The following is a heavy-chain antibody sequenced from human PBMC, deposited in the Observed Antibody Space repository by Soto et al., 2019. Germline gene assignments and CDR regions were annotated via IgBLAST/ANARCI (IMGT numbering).Heavy chain of an antibody. CDR3: ARDLNLYFDY. J-gene: IGHJ4*02. Sequence: QVQLVQSGAEVKKPGASVKVSCKASGYTFTSYYMHWVRHAPGQGLEWMGIINPSGGSTSYAQKFRGRVTMARDTSTSTVYMELSSLRSEDTAVYYCARDLNLYFDYWGQGPLVTVSS. V-gene: IGHV1-46*01. CDR1: GYTFTSYY. CDR2: INPSGGST.